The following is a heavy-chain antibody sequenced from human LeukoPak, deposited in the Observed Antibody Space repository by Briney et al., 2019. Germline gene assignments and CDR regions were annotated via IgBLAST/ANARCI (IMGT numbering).Heavy chain of an antibody. V-gene: IGHV3-15*05. Sequence: GGSLRLSCAASGLTFTSAWMYWIRQAPGKGLECVARIKSKADGGALDYAAPVKGRFTISRDDPRATLYLQMDSVRTEDTAVYYCTTGGGARPLRYYFDSWGQGTLVTVSS. J-gene: IGHJ4*02. CDR2: IKSKADGGAL. CDR1: GLTFTSAW. D-gene: IGHD3-9*01. CDR3: TTGGGARPLRYYFDS.